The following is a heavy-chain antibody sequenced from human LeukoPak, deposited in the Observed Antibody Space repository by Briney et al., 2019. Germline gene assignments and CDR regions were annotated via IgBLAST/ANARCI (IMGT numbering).Heavy chain of an antibody. CDR3: ARDHDWDYMDV. V-gene: IGHV3-21*01. CDR1: GFTFSSYS. D-gene: IGHD3-9*01. CDR2: ISTSSSYI. Sequence: GGSLRLSCAASGFTFSSYSMNWVRQAPGKGLEWVSFISTSSSYIYYADSVKGRFTISRDNAKNSLSLQMNSLKAEDTAVYYCARDHDWDYMDVWGKGTTVTISS. J-gene: IGHJ6*03.